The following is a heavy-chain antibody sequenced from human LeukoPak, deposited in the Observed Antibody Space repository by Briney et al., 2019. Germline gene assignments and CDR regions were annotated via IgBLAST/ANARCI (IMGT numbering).Heavy chain of an antibody. CDR2: VYSGGNT. CDR1: GGSISSSRYY. V-gene: IGHV4-39*01. D-gene: IGHD6-19*01. CDR3: ARQGYSSDWGFDY. J-gene: IGHJ4*02. Sequence: PSETLSLTCTVSGGSISSSRYYWAWIRQPPGKGLEWIGTVYSGGNTYYNPSLKSRVTMSVDTSKNQFSLELRSVTAADTAVYFCARQGYSSDWGFDYWGQGTLVTVSS.